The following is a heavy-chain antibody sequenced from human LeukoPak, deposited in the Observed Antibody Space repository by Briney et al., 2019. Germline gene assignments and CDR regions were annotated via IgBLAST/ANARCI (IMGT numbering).Heavy chain of an antibody. V-gene: IGHV1-2*02. D-gene: IGHD6-13*01. CDR1: GYTFTGYY. CDR2: INPNSGGT. Sequence: GASVKVSCKASGYTFTGYYMHWVRQAPGQGLEWMGWINPNSGGTNYAQKFQGRVTMTRDTSISTACMELSGLRSDDTAVYYCARYFSSWYSDCWGQGALVTVSS. CDR3: ARYFSSWYSDC. J-gene: IGHJ4*02.